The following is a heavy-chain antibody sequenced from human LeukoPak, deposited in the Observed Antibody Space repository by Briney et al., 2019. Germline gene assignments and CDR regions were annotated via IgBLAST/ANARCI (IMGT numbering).Heavy chain of an antibody. V-gene: IGHV3-7*03. CDR3: EAYGSV. J-gene: IGHJ4*02. CDR2: IKKDGTEK. Sequence: QSGGSLRLSCTASGLSFSDLWLTWVRQAPGRGLEWVANIKKDGTEKNYMDSVRGRFTISRDNAQNSLYLQMNNLRAEDTAIYYCEAYGSVWGQGTLVIVSS. CDR1: GLSFSDLW. D-gene: IGHD3-10*01.